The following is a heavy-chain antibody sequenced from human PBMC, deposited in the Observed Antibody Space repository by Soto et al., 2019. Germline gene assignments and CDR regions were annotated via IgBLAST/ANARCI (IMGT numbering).Heavy chain of an antibody. CDR1: GGTFTSYA. V-gene: IGHV1-69*13. CDR3: ARATYYYDSSGGGYFDY. CDR2: IIPIFGTA. D-gene: IGHD3-22*01. Sequence: SVKVSCKASGGTFTSYAISWVRQAPGQGLEWMGGIIPIFGTANYAQKFQGRVTITADESTSTAYMELSSLRSEDTAVYYCARATYYYDSSGGGYFDYWGQGTLVTVSS. J-gene: IGHJ4*02.